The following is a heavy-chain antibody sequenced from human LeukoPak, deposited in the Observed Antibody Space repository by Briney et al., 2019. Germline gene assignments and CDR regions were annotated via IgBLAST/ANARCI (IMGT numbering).Heavy chain of an antibody. CDR3: AKEGALYYGSGSYSYFDY. J-gene: IGHJ4*02. V-gene: IGHV3-23*01. CDR2: ISGTGGST. CDR1: GFTFSSYA. D-gene: IGHD3-10*01. Sequence: GGSLRLSCAASGFTFSSYAMSWVRQAPGKGLGWVSSISGTGGSTYYADSVKGRFTISRDNSKNTLYLQMSSLRAEDTAVFYCAKEGALYYGSGSYSYFDYWGQGTLVTVSS.